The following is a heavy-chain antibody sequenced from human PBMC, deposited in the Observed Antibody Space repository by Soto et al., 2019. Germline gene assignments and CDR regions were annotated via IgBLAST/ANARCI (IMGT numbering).Heavy chain of an antibody. V-gene: IGHV3-9*01. CDR1: GFTFGDYA. CDR3: ATDISCNYEGMAV. Sequence: EVQLVESGGGLVQPGRSMRLSCAASGFTFGDYAMHWVRHAPGKGLEWVSGINWKSGTMGYADSVKGRVTISRDNANNSLYLQMNSLNAEYTALYYCATDISCNYEGMAVWGHGTPVTVSS. D-gene: IGHD2-15*01. J-gene: IGHJ6*02. CDR2: INWKSGTM.